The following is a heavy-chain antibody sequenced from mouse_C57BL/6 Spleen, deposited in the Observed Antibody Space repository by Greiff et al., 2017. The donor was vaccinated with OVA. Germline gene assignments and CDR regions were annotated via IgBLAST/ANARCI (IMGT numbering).Heavy chain of an antibody. CDR3: ARDYGSSPYYAMDY. J-gene: IGHJ4*01. Sequence: VQLQQSGPVLVKPGASVKMSCKASGYTFTDYYMNWVKQSHGKSLEWIGVINPYNGGTSYNQKFKGKATLTVDKSSSTAYMELNSLTSEDSAVYYWARDYGSSPYYAMDYWGQGTSVTVSS. V-gene: IGHV1-19*01. D-gene: IGHD1-1*01. CDR1: GYTFTDYY. CDR2: INPYNGGT.